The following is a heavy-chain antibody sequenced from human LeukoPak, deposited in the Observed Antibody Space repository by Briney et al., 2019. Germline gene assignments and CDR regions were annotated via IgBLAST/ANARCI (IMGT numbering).Heavy chain of an antibody. CDR1: GYTFSGYF. CDR3: ARVITGAVAYAY. D-gene: IGHD1-20*01. J-gene: IGHJ4*02. Sequence: ASVKVSCKASGYTFSGYFLHWVRQAPGQGLEWMGWINPISGVTNYAQRFQGSVTMTRDTSISTVYMELTSLTSDDTAVYYCARVITGAVAYAYWGQGTLVTVSS. V-gene: IGHV1-2*02. CDR2: INPISGVT.